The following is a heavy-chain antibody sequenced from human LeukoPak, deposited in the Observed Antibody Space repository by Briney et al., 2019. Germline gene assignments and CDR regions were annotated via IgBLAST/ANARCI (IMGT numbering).Heavy chain of an antibody. CDR2: IYYSGST. CDR1: GGSITSY. J-gene: IGHJ6*02. D-gene: IGHD1-26*01. V-gene: IGHV4-59*01. CDR3: ARDFRGNYGSRGMDV. Sequence: SETLSLTCTVSGGSITSYWSWTRQPPGKGLEWIGYIYYSGSTNYNPSLKSRVTMSIDTSKNQFSLKLSSVTAADTAVYYCARDFRGNYGSRGMDVWGQGTTVTVSS.